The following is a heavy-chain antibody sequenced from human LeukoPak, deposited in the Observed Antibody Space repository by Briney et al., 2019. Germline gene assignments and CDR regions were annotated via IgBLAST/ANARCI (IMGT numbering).Heavy chain of an antibody. CDR3: ASGAYIVVVVAAYD. D-gene: IGHD2-15*01. J-gene: IGHJ4*02. Sequence: KTSETLSLTCTVSGGSISSSSYYWGWIRQPPGAGLEWIGSIHYSGSTYYNPSLKSRVTISVDTSNNKFSLKLSSVTAADTAVYYCASGAYIVVVVAAYDWGQGTQVTVS. V-gene: IGHV4-39*01. CDR2: IHYSGST. CDR1: GGSISSSSYY.